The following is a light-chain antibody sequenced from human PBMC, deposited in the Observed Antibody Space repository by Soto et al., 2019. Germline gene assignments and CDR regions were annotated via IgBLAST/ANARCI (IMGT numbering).Light chain of an antibody. J-gene: IGKJ1*01. V-gene: IGKV3-20*01. CDR2: AAY. CDR1: QSVTSSY. Sequence: EIVLTQVPGTVSLSAGERATLSCRASQSVTSSYLAWYQQKPGQAPRLLIYAAYSRAAGIPDRFSDSGSGKEFTLTISRLEPEDFAMYYCQQHGISRVRTFGQGTQVEV. CDR3: QQHGISRVRT.